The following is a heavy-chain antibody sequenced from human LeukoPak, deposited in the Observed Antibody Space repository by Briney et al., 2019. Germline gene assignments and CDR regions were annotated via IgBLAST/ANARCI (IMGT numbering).Heavy chain of an antibody. CDR2: IYYSGGT. CDR3: ARDRGYTSGYFGMDV. CDR1: GGSISSYY. J-gene: IGHJ6*02. V-gene: IGHV4-59*01. Sequence: SETLSLTCTVSGGSISSYYWSWIRQPPGKGLEWIGCIYYSGGTNYNPSLKSRVTISIDTSKNQFSLNLNSVTAADTAVYYCARDRGYTSGYFGMDVWGQGTTVTVSS. D-gene: IGHD1-1*01.